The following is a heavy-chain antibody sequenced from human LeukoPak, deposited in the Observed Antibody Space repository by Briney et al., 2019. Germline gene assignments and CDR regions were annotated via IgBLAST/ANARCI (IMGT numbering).Heavy chain of an antibody. J-gene: IGHJ4*02. V-gene: IGHV3-7*05. CDR3: ARDSGSH. CDR1: GFTFSSYW. D-gene: IGHD1-26*01. CDR2: IKPDGSAS. Sequence: PGGSRRLSCAASGFTFSSYWMTWVRQAPGKGLEWVGNIKPDGSASYYVDSVKGRFTISRDDANNSLYLQMNTLRAEDTAVYYCARDSGSHWGQGTLVTVSS.